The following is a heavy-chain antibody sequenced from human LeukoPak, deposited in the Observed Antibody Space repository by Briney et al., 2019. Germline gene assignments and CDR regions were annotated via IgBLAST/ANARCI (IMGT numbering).Heavy chain of an antibody. CDR3: ASDLDYGDIDDSFDV. CDR2: ISDGGDDK. J-gene: IGHJ3*01. D-gene: IGHD4-17*01. V-gene: IGHV3-30*10. Sequence: GGSLRLSCAASGFNFSSYAMHWVRQAPGKGLDWVAVISDGGDDKFYTDSVKGRFSISRDNSKNTLYLQMNSLRAEDTAAYHCASDLDYGDIDDSFDVWGQGTMVTVSS. CDR1: GFNFSSYA.